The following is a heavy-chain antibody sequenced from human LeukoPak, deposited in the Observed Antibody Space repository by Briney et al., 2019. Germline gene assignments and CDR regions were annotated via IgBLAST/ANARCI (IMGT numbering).Heavy chain of an antibody. D-gene: IGHD3-10*01. CDR1: GYSFTSYW. CDR2: IYPGDSDT. Sequence: GESLKISCKGSGYSFTSYWIGWVRQMPGKGLEWMGIIYPGDSDTRYSPSFQGQVTISADKSISTAYLQWSSLKASDTAMYYCVRGYYGSGSYSHNWFDPWAREPWSPSPQ. V-gene: IGHV5-51*01. J-gene: IGHJ5*02. CDR3: VRGYYGSGSYSHNWFDP.